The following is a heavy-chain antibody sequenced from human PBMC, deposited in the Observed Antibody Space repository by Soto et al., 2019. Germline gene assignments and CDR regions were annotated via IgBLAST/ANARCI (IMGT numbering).Heavy chain of an antibody. CDR1: GFTFSSYW. CDR3: ARERWLQWGYFDY. V-gene: IGHV3-7*05. Sequence: EVQLVESGGGLVQPGGSLRLSCAASGFTFSSYWMSWVRQAPGKGLEWVANIKQDGSEKYYVDSVKGRFTISRDNAKNSLYLQMNSLRAEDTAVYYCARERWLQWGYFDYWGQGTLVTVSS. J-gene: IGHJ4*02. CDR2: IKQDGSEK. D-gene: IGHD5-12*01.